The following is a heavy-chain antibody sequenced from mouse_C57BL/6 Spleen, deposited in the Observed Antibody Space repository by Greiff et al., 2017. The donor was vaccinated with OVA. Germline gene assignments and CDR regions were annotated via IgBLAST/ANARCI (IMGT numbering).Heavy chain of an antibody. CDR3: ARSDLAVLYGFAY. CDR1: GYTFTDYY. J-gene: IGHJ3*01. D-gene: IGHD2-12*01. CDR2: IYPGSGNT. Sequence: QVQLQQSGAELVRPGASVKLSCKASGYTFTDYYINWVKQRPGQGLEWIARIYPGSGNTYYNEKFKGKATLTAEKSSSTAYMQLSSLTSEDSAVYCCARSDLAVLYGFAYWGQGTLVTVSA. V-gene: IGHV1-76*01.